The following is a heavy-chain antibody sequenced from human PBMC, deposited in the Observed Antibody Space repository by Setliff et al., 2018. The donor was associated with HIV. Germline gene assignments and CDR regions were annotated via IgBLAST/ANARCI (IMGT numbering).Heavy chain of an antibody. CDR2: FSNIGST. D-gene: IGHD2-15*01. CDR3: ERDPSEGYCHFDN. Sequence: SETLSLTCTVSAGSMNSENNHWGCFRRPVGKSLECIGRFSNIGSTPYNPSLESRVTISVDRSRNQLSLKLSSVTAADTAVYYCERDPSEGYCHFDNWGQGALVTVSS. CDR1: AGSMNSENNH. V-gene: IGHV4-61*02. J-gene: IGHJ4*02.